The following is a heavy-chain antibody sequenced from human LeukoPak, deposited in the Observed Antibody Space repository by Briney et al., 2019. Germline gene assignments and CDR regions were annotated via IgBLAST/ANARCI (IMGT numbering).Heavy chain of an antibody. V-gene: IGHV1-69*13. CDR3: ARARVAATPNYYYYGMDV. CDR2: IIPIFGTA. Sequence: SVKVSCKASGGTFSSYAISWVRQAPGQGLEWMGGIIPIFGTANYAQKFQGRVTITADESTSTAYMELSSLRSEDTAVYYCARARVAATPNYYYYGMDVWGQGTTVTVSS. CDR1: GGTFSSYA. D-gene: IGHD2-15*01. J-gene: IGHJ6*02.